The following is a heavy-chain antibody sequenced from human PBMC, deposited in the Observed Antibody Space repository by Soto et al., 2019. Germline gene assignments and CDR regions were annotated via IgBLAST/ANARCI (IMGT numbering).Heavy chain of an antibody. V-gene: IGHV1-18*01. CDR1: GYTFTSYG. CDR3: ARDLNLGLGDY. CDR2: ISVHNGNT. D-gene: IGHD7-27*01. Sequence: QVPLVQSGAEVKKPGASVKVSCKASGYTFTSYGISWVRQAPGQGLEWMGWISVHNGNTKYAQKLQGRVTMTTDTTTSTAYMEVRSLRSDDTAVYYCARDLNLGLGDYWGQGTLVTVSS. J-gene: IGHJ4*02.